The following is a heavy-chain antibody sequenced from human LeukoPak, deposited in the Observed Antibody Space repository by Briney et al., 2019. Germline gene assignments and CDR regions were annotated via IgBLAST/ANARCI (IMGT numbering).Heavy chain of an antibody. CDR1: GYTFTSYY. Sequence: ASVKVSCKASGYTFTSYYMHWVRQAPGQGLEWMGIINPSGGSTSYAQKFQGRVTMTRDTSTSTVYMELSSLRSEDTAVYYCARSLLYSGSYKGRAFDIWGQGTMVTVSS. D-gene: IGHD1-26*01. CDR3: ARSLLYSGSYKGRAFDI. CDR2: INPSGGST. J-gene: IGHJ3*02. V-gene: IGHV1-46*01.